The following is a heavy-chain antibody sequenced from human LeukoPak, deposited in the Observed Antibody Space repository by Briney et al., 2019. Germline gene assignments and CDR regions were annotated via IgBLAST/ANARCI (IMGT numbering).Heavy chain of an antibody. J-gene: IGHJ4*02. D-gene: IGHD3-22*01. Sequence: GGSLRLSCAASGFTFRNYAFHWVRQAPGKGLEWVSYISSTSGSIGYADSVEGRFTISRDNAKNSVYMQMNSLRAEDTAVYYCARSGGYYPDYWGQGTLVTVSS. CDR1: GFTFRNYA. V-gene: IGHV3-48*04. CDR3: ARSGGYYPDY. CDR2: ISSTSGSI.